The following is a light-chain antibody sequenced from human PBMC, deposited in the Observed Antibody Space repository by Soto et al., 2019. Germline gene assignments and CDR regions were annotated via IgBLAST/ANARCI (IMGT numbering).Light chain of an antibody. J-gene: IGLJ1*01. V-gene: IGLV2-23*01. CDR1: SSDVGSYNL. Sequence: QSVLTQPASVSGSPGQSITISCTGTSSDVGSYNLVSWYQQHPGKAPKLMIYEGSKRPSGVSNRFSGSKSGNTASLTISGLQAEDEADYYCCSHAGSRRVFGTGTKVTVL. CDR2: EGS. CDR3: CSHAGSRRV.